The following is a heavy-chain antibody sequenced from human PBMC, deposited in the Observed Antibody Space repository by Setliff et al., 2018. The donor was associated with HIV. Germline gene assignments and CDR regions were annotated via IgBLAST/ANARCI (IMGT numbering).Heavy chain of an antibody. CDR2: IDHSGST. CDR3: ARSSRGYCSGGSCYGFDP. CDR1: DGSFSGYY. Sequence: SETLSLTCAVYDGSFSGYYWSWIRQPPGKGLEWIGEIDHSGSTNYNPSLKSRVTISVDTSKNQLSLNVTSVTAADTAVYYCARSSRGYCSGGSCYGFDPWGQGNLVTVSS. V-gene: IGHV4-34*01. D-gene: IGHD2-15*01. J-gene: IGHJ5*02.